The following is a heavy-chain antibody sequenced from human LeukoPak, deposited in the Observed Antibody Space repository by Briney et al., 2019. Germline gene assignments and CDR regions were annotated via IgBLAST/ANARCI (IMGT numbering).Heavy chain of an antibody. CDR2: IYSGGST. J-gene: IGHJ4*02. D-gene: IGHD3-22*01. Sequence: GGSLRLSCAASGFTVGNKYMSWVRQAPGKGLEWVSVIYSGGSTYYADSVKGRFTISRDNSKNTLYLQMNSLRAEDTAVYYCARAPNIYFDSSGYYPIINWGQGTLVTVS. CDR1: GFTVGNKY. V-gene: IGHV3-66*01. CDR3: ARAPNIYFDSSGYYPIIN.